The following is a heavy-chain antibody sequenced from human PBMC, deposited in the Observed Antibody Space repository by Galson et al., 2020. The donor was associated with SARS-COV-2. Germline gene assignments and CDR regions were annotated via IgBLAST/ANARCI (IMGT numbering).Heavy chain of an antibody. CDR2: IYHSGST. Sequence: WETLSLTCAVSGGSISSSNWWSWVRQPPGKGLEWIGEIYHSGSTNYNPSLKSRVTISVDKSKNQFSLKLCSVTAADTAVYYCARVVHTDETSAIGRWLHYYYGMDVWGQGTTVTVSS. J-gene: IGHJ6*02. CDR3: ARVVHTDETSAIGRWLHYYYGMDV. CDR1: GGSISSSNW. D-gene: IGHD5-12*01. V-gene: IGHV4-4*02.